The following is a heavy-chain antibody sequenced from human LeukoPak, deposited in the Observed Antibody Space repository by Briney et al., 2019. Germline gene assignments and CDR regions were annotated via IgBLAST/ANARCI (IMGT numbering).Heavy chain of an antibody. D-gene: IGHD6-19*01. CDR3: ARFCRGVAVEDY. J-gene: IGHJ4*02. V-gene: IGHV1-69*05. CDR1: GYTFTSYA. Sequence: SVKVSCKASGYTFTSYAMNWVRQAPGQGLEWMGGIIPIFGTANYAQKFQGRVTMTTDTSTSTAYMELRSLRSDDTAVYYCARFCRGVAVEDYWGQGTLVTVSS. CDR2: IIPIFGTA.